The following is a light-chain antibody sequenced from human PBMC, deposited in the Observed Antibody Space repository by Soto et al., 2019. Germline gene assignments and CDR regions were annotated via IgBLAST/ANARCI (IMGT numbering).Light chain of an antibody. Sequence: DIQMTQSPSSVSASVGDRDTITCRASQGLNRWLAWYQQKPGKAAKRLIYAASSLQSGVPSRFIGSGAETDFALTISSLQREGFATYYCHQANSFPYTFGQGTELEIK. CDR1: QGLNRW. CDR2: AAS. V-gene: IGKV1-12*01. CDR3: HQANSFPYT. J-gene: IGKJ2*01.